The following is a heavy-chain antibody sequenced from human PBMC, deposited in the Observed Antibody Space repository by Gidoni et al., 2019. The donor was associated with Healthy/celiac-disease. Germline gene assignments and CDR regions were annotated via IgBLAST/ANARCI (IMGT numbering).Heavy chain of an antibody. CDR3: ARGGPERVTVSDWFDP. D-gene: IGHD3-16*01. CDR1: GYTVTSYG. Sequence: QVQLVQSGAEVKKPGASVKVSCKASGYTVTSYGISWVRQAPGQGLEWMGWISAYNGHTNYAQTLQGRVTMTKDTSTSTAYMELRSLGSDDTAVYYCARGGPERVTVSDWFDPWGQGTLVTVSS. J-gene: IGHJ5*02. CDR2: ISAYNGHT. V-gene: IGHV1-18*01.